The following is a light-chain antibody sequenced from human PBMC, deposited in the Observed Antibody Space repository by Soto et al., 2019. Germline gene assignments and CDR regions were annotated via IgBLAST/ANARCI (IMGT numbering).Light chain of an antibody. CDR2: DAS. J-gene: IGKJ2*01. CDR1: QSVSSY. Sequence: EIVLTQSPATLSLSPGERATLSCRASQSVSSYLAWYQQKPGQAPRLLIYDASNRATGIPARFSGSGSGTDFTLTISSLEPEDFAVYYCQQRSNWPPTFCQGTKLESK. V-gene: IGKV3-11*01. CDR3: QQRSNWPPT.